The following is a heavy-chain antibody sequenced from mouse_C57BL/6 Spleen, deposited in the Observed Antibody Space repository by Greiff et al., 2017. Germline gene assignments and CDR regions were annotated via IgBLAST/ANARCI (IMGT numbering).Heavy chain of an antibody. D-gene: IGHD1-1*01. CDR3: ARRILGAMDY. CDR2: INPSTGGT. Sequence: EVQLQQSGPELVKPGASVKISCKASGYSFTGYYMHWVKQSSEKSLEWIGEINPSTGGTSYNQKFKGKATLTVDKSSSTAYMQLKSLTSEDSAVYYCARRILGAMDYWGQGTSGTVSS. CDR1: GYSFTGYY. V-gene: IGHV1-43*01. J-gene: IGHJ4*01.